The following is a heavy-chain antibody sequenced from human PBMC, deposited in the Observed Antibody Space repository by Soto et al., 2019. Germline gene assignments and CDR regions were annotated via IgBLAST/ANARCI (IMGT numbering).Heavy chain of an antibody. CDR1: GGTFSTYT. Sequence: QVQLVQSGAEVKKPGSSVKVSCKASGGTFSTYTLYWVRQAPGQGLEWMGGISPGIDIRDYAQKFQGRVTITADDSTSTVYMQPSTRLSEDTALSYCAGGMCFGGSCYLDVWCQGTLVTVSS. J-gene: IGHJ4*02. D-gene: IGHD2-15*01. CDR2: ISPGIDIR. V-gene: IGHV1-69*12. CDR3: AGGMCFGGSCYLDV.